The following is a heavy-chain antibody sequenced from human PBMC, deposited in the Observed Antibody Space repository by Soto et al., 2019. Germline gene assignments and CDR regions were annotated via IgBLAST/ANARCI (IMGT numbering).Heavy chain of an antibody. Sequence: EVQLLESGGGLVHSGGSLRLSCAASGFTFSSYAMSWVRQAPGKGLEWVSTISGSGGSTYYADSVRGRFTISRDNSKNTLYLKMNSLRAEDTSIYYCAKERPLSSGSYYWFDYWGQGTLVTVSS. CDR3: AKERPLSSGSYYWFDY. CDR2: ISGSGGST. CDR1: GFTFSSYA. V-gene: IGHV3-23*01. J-gene: IGHJ5*01. D-gene: IGHD3-22*01.